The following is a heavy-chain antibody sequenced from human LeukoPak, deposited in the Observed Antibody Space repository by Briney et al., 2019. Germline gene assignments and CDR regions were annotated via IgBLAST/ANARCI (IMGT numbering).Heavy chain of an antibody. CDR1: GFTFDGYG. CDR2: ISYGGSSE. J-gene: IGHJ6*03. Sequence: WGSLRLSCAPSGFTFDGYGMSWVRQAPGKGLEGVAVISYGGSSEYYADSVRGRFTISTDNSQNTLYLQMKSMRAEDTAVVYCSREGSYDPWEYYYYYVDVWGKGTTVIVSS. V-gene: IGHV3-30*03. D-gene: IGHD5-18*01. CDR3: SREGSYDPWEYYYYYVDV.